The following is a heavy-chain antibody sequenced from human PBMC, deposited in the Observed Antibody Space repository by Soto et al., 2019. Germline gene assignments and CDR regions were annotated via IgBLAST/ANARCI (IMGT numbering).Heavy chain of an antibody. CDR2: MYYSGST. D-gene: IGHD3-3*01. CDR3: ARGTFGVVKD. J-gene: IGHJ4*02. Sequence: QVQLQESGPGLVKPSETLALTCTVSGGSISSYYWSWIRQPPGKGLEWIGYMYYSGSTNYNPSLKSRVTISIDTSRNQFSLKLSSVTAADTAVYYCARGTFGVVKDWGQGTLVTVSS. CDR1: GGSISSYY. V-gene: IGHV4-59*01.